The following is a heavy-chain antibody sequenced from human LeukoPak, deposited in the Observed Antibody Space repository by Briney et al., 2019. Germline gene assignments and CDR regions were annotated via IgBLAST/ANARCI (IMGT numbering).Heavy chain of an antibody. J-gene: IGHJ3*02. CDR1: GGSISSGDYY. CDR3: ARDGDYGDAFDI. CDR2: IYYSGST. V-gene: IGHV4-30-4*01. Sequence: SQTLSLTCTVSGGSISSGDYYWSWIRQPPGKGLEWIGYIYYSGSTYYNPSLKSRVTISVDTSKNQFSLKLSSVTAADTAVYYCARDGDYGDAFDIWGQGTMVTVSS. D-gene: IGHD4-17*01.